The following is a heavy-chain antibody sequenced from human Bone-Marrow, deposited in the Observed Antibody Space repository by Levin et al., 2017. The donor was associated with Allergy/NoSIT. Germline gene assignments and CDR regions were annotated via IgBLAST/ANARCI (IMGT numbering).Heavy chain of an antibody. V-gene: IGHV3-23*03. CDR3: AKDSPTGGWPTFDY. J-gene: IGHJ4*02. CDR2: VNNRNNP. CDR1: GFSFSSFA. Sequence: PGGSLRLSCTASGFSFSSFAMSWVRQAPGKGLDWVASVNNRNNPYYADSVKGRFTVSRDNSQNTLPLQMNILTAEDTATYYCAKDSPTGGWPTFDYWGQGTLVTVSS. D-gene: IGHD2-8*02.